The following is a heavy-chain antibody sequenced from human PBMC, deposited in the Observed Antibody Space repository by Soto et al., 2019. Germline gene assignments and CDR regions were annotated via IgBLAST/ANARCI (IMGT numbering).Heavy chain of an antibody. CDR3: ARDLSTMIPPNWFDP. J-gene: IGHJ5*02. V-gene: IGHV1-18*01. D-gene: IGHD3-22*01. CDR2: ISAYNGNT. CDR1: GYTFTSYG. Sequence: ASVKVSCKASGYTFTSYGISWVRQAPGQGLEWMGWISAYNGNTNYAQKLQGRVTMTTDTSTSTAYMELRSLRSDDTAVYYCARDLSTMIPPNWFDPWGQGTLVTVSS.